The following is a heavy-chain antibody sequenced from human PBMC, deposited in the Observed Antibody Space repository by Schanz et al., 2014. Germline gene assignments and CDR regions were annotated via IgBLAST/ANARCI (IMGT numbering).Heavy chain of an antibody. CDR3: ARQFYDILTGYWFPYYFDY. Sequence: QVQLQESGPGLVKPSQTLSLTCTVSGGSVSSGGDYWSWIRQPPGKGLEWIESIYYSGSTYYNPSFKSQVTTSVDTSKNQFARKLSSVTAADTAVYYCARQFYDILTGYWFPYYFDYWGQGTLVTVSS. CDR2: IYYSGST. J-gene: IGHJ4*02. V-gene: IGHV4-39*01. D-gene: IGHD3-9*01. CDR1: GGSVSSGGDY.